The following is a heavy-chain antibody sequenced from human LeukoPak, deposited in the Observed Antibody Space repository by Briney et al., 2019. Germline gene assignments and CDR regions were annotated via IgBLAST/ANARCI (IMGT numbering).Heavy chain of an antibody. CDR3: ARARLVRGPVTPLYYFGY. CDR2: MNPNSANT. V-gene: IGHV1-8*03. D-gene: IGHD2-8*02. CDR1: GYTFTTYD. J-gene: IGHJ4*02. Sequence: GASVKVSCKASGYTFTTYDINWVRQATGQGLEWMGWMNPNSANTGYAQKFQGRVTITRNTSISTAYMELNSLRSDDTAVYYCARARLVRGPVTPLYYFGYWGQGVLVTVSS.